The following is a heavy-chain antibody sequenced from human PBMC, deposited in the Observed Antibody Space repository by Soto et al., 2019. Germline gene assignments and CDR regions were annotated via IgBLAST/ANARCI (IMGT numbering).Heavy chain of an antibody. CDR2: IIPIFGTA. Sequence: QVQLVQSGAEVKKPGSSVKVSCKASGGTFSSYAISWVRQAPGQGLEWMGGIIPIFGTANYAQKFQGRVTITADESTSTAYMELSSLRSEDTAVYYCARESLDYEGLPGWYFDLWGRGTLVTGSS. CDR3: ARESLDYEGLPGWYFDL. J-gene: IGHJ2*01. V-gene: IGHV1-69*01. CDR1: GGTFSSYA. D-gene: IGHD4-17*01.